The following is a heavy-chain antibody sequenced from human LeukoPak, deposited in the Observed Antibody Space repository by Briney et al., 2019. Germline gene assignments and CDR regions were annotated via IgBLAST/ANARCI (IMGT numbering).Heavy chain of an antibody. D-gene: IGHD3-22*01. CDR3: ARDRGSIVVAHDAFDI. CDR1: GYTFTGYY. J-gene: IGHJ3*02. CDR2: INPNSGGT. Sequence: ASVKVSCKASGYTFTGYYMHWVRQAPGQGLEWMGWINPNSGGTNYAQKFQGRVTMTRDTSTSTVYMELSSLRSEDTAVYYCARDRGSIVVAHDAFDIWGQGTMVTVSS. V-gene: IGHV1-2*02.